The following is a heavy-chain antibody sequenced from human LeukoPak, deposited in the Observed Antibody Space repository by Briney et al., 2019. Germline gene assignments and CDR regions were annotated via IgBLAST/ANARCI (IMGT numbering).Heavy chain of an antibody. CDR2: INHSGST. J-gene: IGHJ4*02. D-gene: IGHD5-18*01. V-gene: IGHV4-34*01. CDR1: GGSFSGYY. Sequence: SETLSLTCAVYGGSFSGYYWSWIRQPPGKGLEWIGGINHSGSTNYNPSLKSRVTISVDTSKNQFSLKLSSVTAADTAVYYCARSTASYYFDYWGQGTLVTVSS. CDR3: ARSTASYYFDY.